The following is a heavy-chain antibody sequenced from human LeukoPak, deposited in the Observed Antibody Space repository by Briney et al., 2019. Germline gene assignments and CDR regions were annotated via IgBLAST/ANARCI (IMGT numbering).Heavy chain of an antibody. V-gene: IGHV3-23*01. D-gene: IGHD3-10*01. CDR2: FDTLDGLT. CDR3: AKPFSFGSDSSYQAFDS. CDR1: GFIFSNYA. Sequence: GGSLILSCAASGFIFSNYAMSWVRQAPGKGLEWVSSFDTLDGLTNYAESVKGRFTISRDNSKNTLYLQMNSLTAEDTAVYYCAKPFSFGSDSSYQAFDSWGQGTLVTVSS. J-gene: IGHJ4*02.